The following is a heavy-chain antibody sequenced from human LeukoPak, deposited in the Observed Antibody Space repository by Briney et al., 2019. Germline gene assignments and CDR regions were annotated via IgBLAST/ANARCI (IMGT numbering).Heavy chain of an antibody. CDR3: ARESWAYSGYDTIFDY. CDR1: GYTFTGYY. J-gene: IGHJ4*02. D-gene: IGHD5-12*01. CDR2: INPNSGGT. V-gene: IGHV1-2*06. Sequence: ASVKVSCKASGYTFTGYYMHWVRQAPGQGLEWMGRINPNSGGTNYAQKFQGRVTMTRDTSISTAYMELSRLRSDDTAVYYCARESWAYSGYDTIFDYWGQGTLVTVSS.